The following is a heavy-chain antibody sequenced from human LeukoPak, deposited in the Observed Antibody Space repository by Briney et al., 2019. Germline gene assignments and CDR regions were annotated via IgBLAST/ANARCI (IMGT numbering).Heavy chain of an antibody. CDR1: GGSISNHY. Sequence: SETLSLTCAVSGGSISNHYCNWIRQSPGKELEWIGYVHYSRGTNYNPSLKSRVTISLDTSKNQFFLQLSSVTAADTAVYHCASGQGWLTDHWGRGTLVAVSS. J-gene: IGHJ5*02. D-gene: IGHD5-12*01. CDR3: ASGQGWLTDH. CDR2: VHYSRGT. V-gene: IGHV4-59*11.